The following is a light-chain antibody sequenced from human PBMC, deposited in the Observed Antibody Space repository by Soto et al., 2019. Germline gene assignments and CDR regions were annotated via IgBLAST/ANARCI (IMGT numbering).Light chain of an antibody. J-gene: IGKJ4*01. CDR2: TTS. CDR3: QQANSFPLT. V-gene: IGKV1D-12*01. Sequence: DIQMTQSPSSVSASVGDRVTITCRASQGINNWLAWYQRKPGKAPKLLIYTTSSLQSGVPSRFSGSGSGTVFTLTISSLQPEDFATYYCQQANSFPLTFGGGTKVEIK. CDR1: QGINNW.